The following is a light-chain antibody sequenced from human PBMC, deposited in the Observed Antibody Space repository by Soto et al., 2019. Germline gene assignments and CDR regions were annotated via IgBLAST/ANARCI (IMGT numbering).Light chain of an antibody. CDR2: GSS. J-gene: IGLJ2*01. V-gene: IGLV1-40*01. CDR1: SSNIGAGYD. Sequence: QSVLTQPPSVSGAPVQRVTISCTGSSSNIGAGYDVHWYQQLLGTAPKLLMSGSSNRPSGVPDRFSGSKSGTSASLVITGLQAEDEGDYLCESYDSSLSAVVFGGGTKVTVL. CDR3: ESYDSSLSAVV.